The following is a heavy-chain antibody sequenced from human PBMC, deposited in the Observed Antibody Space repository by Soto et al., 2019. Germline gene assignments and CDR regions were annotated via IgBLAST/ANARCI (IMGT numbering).Heavy chain of an antibody. CDR1: GGTFSSYA. J-gene: IGHJ5*02. Sequence: QVQLVQSGAEVKKPGSSVKVSCKASGGTFSSYAISWVRQAPGQGLEWMGGIIPIFGTANYAQQFQGRVTITADESTSTAYMALSSLRSEDTAVYYCAREGTSKDIVVVPAALNWFDPWGQGTLVTVSS. V-gene: IGHV1-69*01. CDR3: AREGTSKDIVVVPAALNWFDP. D-gene: IGHD2-2*01. CDR2: IIPIFGTA.